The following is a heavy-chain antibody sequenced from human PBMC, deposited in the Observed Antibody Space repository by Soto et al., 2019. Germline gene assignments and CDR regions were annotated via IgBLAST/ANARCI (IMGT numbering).Heavy chain of an antibody. CDR1: GYTFITYG. D-gene: IGHD3-22*01. CDR3: ARGPTDYYDNSANYFLDY. V-gene: IGHV1-18*01. Sequence: QVQLVQSGAEVKKPGASVKVSCKASGYTFITYGVIWVRQAPGQGLDWLGWISTYNGNTRYAEMLQGRVTMTTDTTTNAAYMELRHLRSDDTAVYYCARGPTDYYDNSANYFLDYWGQGTLVTVSS. CDR2: ISTYNGNT. J-gene: IGHJ4*02.